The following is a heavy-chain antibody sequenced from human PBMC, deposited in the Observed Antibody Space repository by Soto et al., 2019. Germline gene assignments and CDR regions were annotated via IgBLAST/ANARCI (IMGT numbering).Heavy chain of an antibody. CDR2: INSDGSTI. D-gene: IGHD2-15*01. V-gene: IGHV3-74*01. CDR3: VRYCSGGSCPDAFDI. Sequence: GGSLRLSCAASGFTFGPFWMHWVRQAPGKGLVWLSHINSDGSTIVYADSVKGRFTISRDNAKNRLYLQMNSLKTEDTAVYYCVRYCSGGSCPDAFDIWGQGTMVTVSS. CDR1: GFTFGPFW. J-gene: IGHJ3*02.